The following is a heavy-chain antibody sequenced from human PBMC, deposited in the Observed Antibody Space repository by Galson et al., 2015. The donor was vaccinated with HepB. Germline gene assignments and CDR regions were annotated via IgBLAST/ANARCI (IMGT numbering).Heavy chain of an antibody. V-gene: IGHV4-30-2*01. CDR1: GGFISSGDYS. CDR2: IYHNGIT. D-gene: IGHD3-10*01. J-gene: IGHJ4*02. Sequence: TLSLTCAVSGGFISSGDYSWSWIRQPPGKGLEWIGYIYHNGITYYNPSLKSRVTISVDRSKNQFSLKLRSVTAADTAVYYCARGYGSGSFFIYWGQGTLGAVSS. CDR3: ARGYGSGSFFIY.